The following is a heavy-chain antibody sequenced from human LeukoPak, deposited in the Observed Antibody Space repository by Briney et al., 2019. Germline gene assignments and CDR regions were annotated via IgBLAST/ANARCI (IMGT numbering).Heavy chain of an antibody. V-gene: IGHV3-23*01. Sequence: GGSLRLSCAASGFTLRNYAMSWIRQAPGKGLEWVSSISGSSGSTYYADSVKGRFTISRDISKNTLYLQMNSLRAEDTAVYYCARAMDSSGYYAYFDYWGQGTLVTVSS. CDR2: ISGSSGST. CDR3: ARAMDSSGYYAYFDY. CDR1: GFTLRNYA. J-gene: IGHJ4*02. D-gene: IGHD3-22*01.